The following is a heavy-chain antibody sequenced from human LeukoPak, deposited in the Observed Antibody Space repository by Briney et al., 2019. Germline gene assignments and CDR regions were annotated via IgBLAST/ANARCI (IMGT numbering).Heavy chain of an antibody. V-gene: IGHV3-30*01. CDR3: ASSIVVVPADY. J-gene: IGHJ4*02. CDR2: ISYDGSNK. D-gene: IGHD2-2*01. CDR1: GFTFSSYA. Sequence: GGSLRLSCAASGFTFSSYAMHWVRQAPGKGLEWVAVISYDGSNKYYADSVKGRFTISRDNSKNTLYLQMNSLRAEDTAVYYCASSIVVVPADYWGQGTLVTVSS.